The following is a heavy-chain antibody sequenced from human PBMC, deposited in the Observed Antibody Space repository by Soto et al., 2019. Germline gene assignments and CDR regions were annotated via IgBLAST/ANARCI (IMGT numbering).Heavy chain of an antibody. CDR3: ARLSEQLGDAFDI. Sequence: QVQLVQSGAEVKKPGASVKVSYKASGYTFTSYYMHWVRQAPGQGLEWMGIINPSGGSTSYAQKFQGRVTMTRDTSTSTVYMELSSLRSEDTAVYYCARLSEQLGDAFDIWGQGTMVTVSS. J-gene: IGHJ3*02. CDR1: GYTFTSYY. CDR2: INPSGGST. D-gene: IGHD6-13*01. V-gene: IGHV1-46*01.